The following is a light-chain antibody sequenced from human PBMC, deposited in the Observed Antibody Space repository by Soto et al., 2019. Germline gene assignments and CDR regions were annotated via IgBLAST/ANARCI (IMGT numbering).Light chain of an antibody. CDR3: QTWGTGIVV. J-gene: IGLJ2*01. V-gene: IGLV4-69*01. CDR1: SGHSSSA. Sequence: QLVLTQSPSASASLGASVKLIFTLSSGHSSSAIAWHQQQPGKRPRYLMKLTSAGSHTKGDGIPDRFSGSSSGAERYLTISSLQSEDEADYYCQTWGTGIVVFGGGTKLTVL. CDR2: LTSAGSH.